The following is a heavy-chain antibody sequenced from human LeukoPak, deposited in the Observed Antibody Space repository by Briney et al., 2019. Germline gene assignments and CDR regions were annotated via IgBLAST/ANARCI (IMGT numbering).Heavy chain of an antibody. D-gene: IGHD2-2*01. J-gene: IGHJ5*02. CDR3: ASSGVRWELPAAMMGWFDP. CDR1: GFTFSSYS. CDR2: ISSSSSYI. V-gene: IGHV3-21*01. Sequence: GGSLRLSCAASGFTFSSYSMNWVRQAPGKGLEWVSSISSSSSYIYYADSVKGRFTISRDNAKNSLYLQMNSLRAEDTAVYYCASSGVRWELPAAMMGWFDPWGQGTLVTVSS.